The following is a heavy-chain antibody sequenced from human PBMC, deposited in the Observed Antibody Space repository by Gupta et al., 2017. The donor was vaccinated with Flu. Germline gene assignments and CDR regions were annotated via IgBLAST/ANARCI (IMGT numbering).Heavy chain of an antibody. J-gene: IGHJ4*02. CDR3: AKGQAVVVAATHIDY. V-gene: IGHV3-30*18. Sequence: QVQLVESGGGVVQPGRSLRLSCAASGFTFSSYGMHWVRQAPGKGLEWVAVISYDGSNKYYADSVKGRFTISRDNSKNTLYLQMNSLRAEDTAVYYCAKGQAVVVAATHIDYWGQGTLVTVSS. CDR1: GFTFSSYG. CDR2: ISYDGSNK. D-gene: IGHD2-15*01.